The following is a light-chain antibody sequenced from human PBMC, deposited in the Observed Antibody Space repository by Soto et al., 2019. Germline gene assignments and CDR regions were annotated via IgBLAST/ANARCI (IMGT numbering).Light chain of an antibody. V-gene: IGLV1-40*01. CDR1: SSNIGAGYD. J-gene: IGLJ3*02. CDR3: HSYDSSLSAVV. CDR2: SNN. Sequence: QSVLTQPPSVSGAPGQRVTISCTGTSSNIGAGYDVHWYQQLPGKAPTLLIYSNNDRPSGVPDRFSGSKSGTSASLAITGLQADDEADDYCHSYDSSLSAVVFGGGTKLTVL.